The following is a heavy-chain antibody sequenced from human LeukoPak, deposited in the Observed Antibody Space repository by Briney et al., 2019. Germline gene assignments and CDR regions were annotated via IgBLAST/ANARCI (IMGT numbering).Heavy chain of an antibody. CDR2: IYHSGST. Sequence: SGTLSLTCAVSGGSISSSNWWSWVRQPPGKGLEWIGEIYHSGSTNYNPSLKSRVTISVDKSKNQFSLKLSSVTAADTAVYYCARDMGSIAVASDAFDIWGQGTMVTVSS. CDR1: GGSISSSNW. D-gene: IGHD6-19*01. CDR3: ARDMGSIAVASDAFDI. J-gene: IGHJ3*02. V-gene: IGHV4-4*02.